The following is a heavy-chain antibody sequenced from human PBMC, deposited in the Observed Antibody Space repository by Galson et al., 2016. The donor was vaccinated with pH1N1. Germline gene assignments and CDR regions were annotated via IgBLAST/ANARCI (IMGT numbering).Heavy chain of an antibody. Sequence: QSGAEVKKPGESLKISCSGAGYRFSTYWIGWVRQMPGQGLEWMAIIYPNTSDTKYNPSFEGQVTISADRSIRTAYLQWNSLKASDTAIYYCARGRRDSAYNWNLPLDYWGQGTLVTVSS. J-gene: IGHJ4*02. CDR1: GYRFSTYW. V-gene: IGHV5-51*03. D-gene: IGHD1-20*01. CDR2: IYPNTSDT. CDR3: ARGRRDSAYNWNLPLDY.